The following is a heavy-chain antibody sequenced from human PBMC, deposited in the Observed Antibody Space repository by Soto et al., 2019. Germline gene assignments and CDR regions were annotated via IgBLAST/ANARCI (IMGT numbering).Heavy chain of an antibody. Sequence: QVQLVQSGAEVKKPGSSVKVSCKASGGTFSSYAISWVRQAPGQGLEWMGGIIPIFGTANYAQKFQGRVTITADESTRTAYMELSSLRSEDTAVYYCARDPHYYGSGPYENWFDPWGQGTLVTVSS. CDR3: ARDPHYYGSGPYENWFDP. CDR2: IIPIFGTA. D-gene: IGHD3-10*01. V-gene: IGHV1-69*01. J-gene: IGHJ5*02. CDR1: GGTFSSYA.